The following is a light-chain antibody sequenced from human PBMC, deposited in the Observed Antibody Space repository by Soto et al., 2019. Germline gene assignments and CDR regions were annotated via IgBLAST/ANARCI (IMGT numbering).Light chain of an antibody. Sequence: EIVLTQSPSTMSLSTGEGATLSCRASQRGSSSLAWYQQKPCQAPRRLIYDASHRAPGIPARFSGSGSGTDFTLTISRLVPEDFAVYCCQQRSNWPPITFGQGTRLPIK. CDR1: QRGSSS. J-gene: IGKJ5*01. CDR3: QQRSNWPPIT. CDR2: DAS. V-gene: IGKV3-11*01.